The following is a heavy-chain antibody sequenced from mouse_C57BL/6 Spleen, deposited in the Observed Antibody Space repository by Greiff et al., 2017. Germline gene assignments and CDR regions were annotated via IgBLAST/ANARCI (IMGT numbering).Heavy chain of an antibody. J-gene: IGHJ1*03. CDR1: GYTFTSYW. V-gene: IGHV1-69*01. CDR2: IDPSDSYT. Sequence: QVQLQQPGAELVMPGASVKLSCKASGYTFTSYWMHWVKQRPGQGLEWIGEIDPSDSYTNYNQKFKGKSTLTVDKSSSTAYMQLSSLPSEDSAVYYCARYGTWYFDVWGTGTTVTVAS. D-gene: IGHD2-1*01. CDR3: ARYGTWYFDV.